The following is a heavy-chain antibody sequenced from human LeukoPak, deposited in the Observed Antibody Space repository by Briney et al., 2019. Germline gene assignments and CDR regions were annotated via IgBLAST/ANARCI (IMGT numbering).Heavy chain of an antibody. V-gene: IGHV3-23*01. CDR2: ISNSGVRT. Sequence: GGSLRLSCAASGFTFSSYAMNWVRQAPGKGLEWVSTISNSGVRTYYADSVKGRFTISRDNSKNTLYLQMNSLRTEDTAVYYCAKDFVPRGGSYFPGFDYWGQGTLVIVSS. CDR3: AKDFVPRGGSYFPGFDY. D-gene: IGHD1-26*01. J-gene: IGHJ4*02. CDR1: GFTFSSYA.